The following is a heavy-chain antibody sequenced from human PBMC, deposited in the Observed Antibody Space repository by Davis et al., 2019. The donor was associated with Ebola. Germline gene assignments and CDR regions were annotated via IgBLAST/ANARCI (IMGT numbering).Heavy chain of an antibody. Sequence: PGGSLRLSCAASGFTFSDYYMSWIRQAPGKGLEWVSYISSSSRYTNYADSVKGRFTISRDNAKNSLYLQMNSLRAEDTALYYCAKDNVVDWFGEDYYFDYWGQGTLVTVSS. J-gene: IGHJ4*02. CDR3: AKDNVVDWFGEDYYFDY. V-gene: IGHV3-11*05. CDR2: ISSSSRYT. CDR1: GFTFSDYY. D-gene: IGHD3-10*01.